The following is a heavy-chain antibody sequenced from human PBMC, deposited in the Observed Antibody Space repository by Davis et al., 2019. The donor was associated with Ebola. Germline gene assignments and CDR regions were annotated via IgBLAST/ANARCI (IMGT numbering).Heavy chain of an antibody. Sequence: SETLSLTCTVSGGSISSSSYYWGWIRQPPGKGLEWIGSIYYSGSTYYNPSLKSRVTISVDTSKNQFSLKLSSVTAADTAVYYCARGYDILTGWGWFDPWGQGTLVTVSS. CDR3: ARGYDILTGWGWFDP. CDR2: IYYSGST. CDR1: GGSISSSSYY. D-gene: IGHD3-9*01. J-gene: IGHJ5*02. V-gene: IGHV4-39*01.